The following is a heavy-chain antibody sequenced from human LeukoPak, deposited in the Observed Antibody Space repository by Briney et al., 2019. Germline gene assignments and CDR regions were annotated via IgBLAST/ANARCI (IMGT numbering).Heavy chain of an antibody. Sequence: GGSLRLSCAASGFTFSSYWMHWVRQAPGKGLVWVSRINSDGSSTSYADSVRGRFSISRDNAKNTLYLQMNSLRAEDTAVYYCAREIDSGSFIDYWGQGTLVTVSS. CDR2: INSDGSST. CDR1: GFTFSSYW. J-gene: IGHJ4*02. CDR3: AREIDSGSFIDY. D-gene: IGHD1-26*01. V-gene: IGHV3-74*01.